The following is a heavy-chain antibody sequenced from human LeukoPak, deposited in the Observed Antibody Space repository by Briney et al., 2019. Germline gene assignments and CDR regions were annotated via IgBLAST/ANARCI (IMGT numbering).Heavy chain of an antibody. J-gene: IGHJ4*02. V-gene: IGHV3-53*01. CDR2: IYSGGST. D-gene: IGHD6-19*01. CDR3: ARDRAVAGSGPEFDY. CDR1: GFAFGDYA. Sequence: GGSLRLSCTASGFAFGDYAMSLVRQAPGKGLEWVSVIYSGGSTYYADSVKGRFTISRDNSKNMLYLQMNSLRAEDTAVYYCARDRAVAGSGPEFDYWGQGTLVTVSS.